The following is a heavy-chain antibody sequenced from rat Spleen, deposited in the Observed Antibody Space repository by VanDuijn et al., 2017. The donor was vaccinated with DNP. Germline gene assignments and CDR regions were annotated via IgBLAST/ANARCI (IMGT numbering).Heavy chain of an antibody. V-gene: IGHV5-58*01. J-gene: IGHJ2*01. CDR2: IHTKGDTT. CDR3: AKDRSALFDY. Sequence: EVLLVETGGGLVQPGRSLKLSCVASGFTFSSYWMYWIRQAPGKGLEWIASIHTKGDTTYYPDSVKGRFTISRENAENTVYLQMNSLRSEDTETYYCAKDRSALFDYWGQGVMVTVSS. CDR1: GFTFSSYW.